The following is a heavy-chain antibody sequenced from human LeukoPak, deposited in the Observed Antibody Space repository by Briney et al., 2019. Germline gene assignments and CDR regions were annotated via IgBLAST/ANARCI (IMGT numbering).Heavy chain of an antibody. Sequence: GGSLRLSCTASGFTFGDYAMSWVRQAPGKGLEWVGFIRSKAYGGTTEYAASGKGRFTISRDDSKSIAYLQMNSLKPEDTAVYYCTSGYSYGYWGQGTLVTVSS. CDR1: GFTFGDYA. J-gene: IGHJ4*02. D-gene: IGHD5-18*01. CDR2: IRSKAYGGTT. V-gene: IGHV3-49*04. CDR3: TSGYSYGY.